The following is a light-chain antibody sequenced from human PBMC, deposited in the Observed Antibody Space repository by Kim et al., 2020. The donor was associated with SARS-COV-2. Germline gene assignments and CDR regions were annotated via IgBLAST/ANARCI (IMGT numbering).Light chain of an antibody. CDR3: QQRSSWPLT. Sequence: WSPGERATLSCRASQSVDTYLAWYQQRPGQPPRVLIYDASNRATGIPVRFSGSGSGTDFTLTISSLESEDSAVYYCQQRSSWPLTFGGGTKVDIK. CDR2: DAS. V-gene: IGKV3-11*01. J-gene: IGKJ4*01. CDR1: QSVDTY.